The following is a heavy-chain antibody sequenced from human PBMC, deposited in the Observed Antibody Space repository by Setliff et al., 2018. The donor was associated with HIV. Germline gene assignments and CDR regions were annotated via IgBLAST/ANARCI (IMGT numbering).Heavy chain of an antibody. CDR1: GGSIRSGSYF. J-gene: IGHJ2*01. D-gene: IGHD3-16*01. CDR2: VFATGPT. Sequence: PSETLSLTCSVSGGSIRSGSYFWSWIRQPVGKGLEWIGHVFATGPTNYNPSLGTRLTISVDTSENQFSLTLRSVTAADTAVYYCARAAYSGTYLWEPATDLWGRGSLVTVSS. CDR3: ARAAYSGTYLWEPATDL. V-gene: IGHV4-61*09.